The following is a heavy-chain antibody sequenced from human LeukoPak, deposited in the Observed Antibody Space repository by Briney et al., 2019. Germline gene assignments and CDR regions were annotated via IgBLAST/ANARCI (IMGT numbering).Heavy chain of an antibody. J-gene: IGHJ4*02. CDR2: ISSSSSYI. CDR3: ARIVGVGYFDY. V-gene: IGHV3-21*01. Sequence: GGSLRLSCAASGFTYSSYSMNWVRQGPGKGLEWVSSISSSSSYIYYADSVKGRFTISRDNAKNSLYLQTNSLRAEDTAVYYCARIVGVGYFDYWGQGTLVTVSS. CDR1: GFTYSSYS. D-gene: IGHD2-15*01.